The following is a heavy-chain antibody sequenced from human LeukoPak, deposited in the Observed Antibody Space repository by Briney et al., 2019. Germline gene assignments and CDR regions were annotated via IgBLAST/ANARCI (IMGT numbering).Heavy chain of an antibody. J-gene: IGHJ4*02. V-gene: IGHV3-66*01. CDR1: GFTVSSNY. CDR3: ARVRITFGGVIVYFDY. D-gene: IGHD3-16*02. Sequence: GGSLRLSCAASGFTVSSNYMSWVRQAPGKGLERVSVIYSGGSTYYADSVKGRFTISRDNSKNTLYLQMNSLRAEDTAVYYCARVRITFGGVIVYFDYWGQGTLVTVSS. CDR2: IYSGGST.